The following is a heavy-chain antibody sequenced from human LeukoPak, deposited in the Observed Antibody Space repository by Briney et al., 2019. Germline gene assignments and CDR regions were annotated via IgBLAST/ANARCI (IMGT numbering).Heavy chain of an antibody. Sequence: GWSLRLSCAASGFTFSSYDMHWVRQATGKGLEWVSAIGTAGDTYYPGSVKGRFTISRENAKNSLYLQMNSLRAGDTAVYYCAREGIAVAGTKDAFDIWGQGTMVTVSS. CDR2: IGTAGDT. J-gene: IGHJ3*02. CDR3: AREGIAVAGTKDAFDI. V-gene: IGHV3-13*04. D-gene: IGHD6-19*01. CDR1: GFTFSSYD.